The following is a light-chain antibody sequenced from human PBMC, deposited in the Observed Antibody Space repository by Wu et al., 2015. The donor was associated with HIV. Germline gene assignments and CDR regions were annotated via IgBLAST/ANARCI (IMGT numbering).Light chain of an antibody. J-gene: IGKJ2*01. V-gene: IGKV1-5*03. CDR2: KAS. CDR1: QNISSW. Sequence: DIQMTQSPSTLSTSVGNRVTITCRASQNISSWLAWYQQKPGKAPKLLIYKASTLESGVSSRFSGSGFGTEFTLTINNLQPDDFATYYCQQYNNHFYTFGQGTKLDIK. CDR3: QQYNNHFYT.